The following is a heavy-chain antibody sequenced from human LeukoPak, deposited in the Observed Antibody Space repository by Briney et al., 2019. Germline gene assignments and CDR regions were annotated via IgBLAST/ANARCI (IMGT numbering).Heavy chain of an antibody. D-gene: IGHD1-26*01. CDR3: ARDRVGATGDYYYYYMDV. CDR1: GDSFSSGGYY. CDR2: IYTSGST. V-gene: IGHV4-61*02. Sequence: SETLSLTCTVSGDSFSSGGYYWSWLRQPAGKGLEWIGRIYTSGSTNYNPSLKSRVTISVDTSKNQFSLKLSSVTAADTAVYYCARDRVGATGDYYYYYMDVWGKGTTVTVSS. J-gene: IGHJ6*03.